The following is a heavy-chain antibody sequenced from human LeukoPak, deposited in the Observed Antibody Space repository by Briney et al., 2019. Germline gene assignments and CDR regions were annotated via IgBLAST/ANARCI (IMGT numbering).Heavy chain of an antibody. Sequence: SVKVSCKASGGTFSSYAISWVRQAPGQGLEWMGGIIPIFSTANYAQKFQGRVTITADESTSTAYMELSSLRSEDTAVYYCAGGTYCSSTSCSRWYEDYWGQGTLVTVSS. D-gene: IGHD2-2*01. V-gene: IGHV1-69*01. CDR1: GGTFSSYA. J-gene: IGHJ4*02. CDR2: IIPIFSTA. CDR3: AGGTYCSSTSCSRWYEDY.